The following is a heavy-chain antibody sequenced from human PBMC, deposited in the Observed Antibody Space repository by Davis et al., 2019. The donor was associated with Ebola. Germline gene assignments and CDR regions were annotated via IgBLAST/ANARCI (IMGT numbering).Heavy chain of an antibody. Sequence: PGGSLRLSCAVSGGSISSDNWWTWVRQPPGKGLQWIGEIYHTGSTNYNPSLKSRVTISIDTSKTQFSLRLSSVTAADTAVYYCARVGSTPPNIWGQGTMVTVSS. CDR2: IYHTGST. V-gene: IGHV4-4*02. CDR3: ARVGSTPPNI. D-gene: IGHD1-26*01. J-gene: IGHJ3*02. CDR1: GGSISSDNW.